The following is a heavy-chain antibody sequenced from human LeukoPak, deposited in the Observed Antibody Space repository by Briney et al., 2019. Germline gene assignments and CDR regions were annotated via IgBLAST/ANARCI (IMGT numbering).Heavy chain of an antibody. CDR2: ISVSGVST. CDR3: ARDPYGDYVFDY. J-gene: IGHJ4*02. Sequence: GGSLRLSSAASGFTFSSYAMSWVRQAPGKGLEWVSGISVSGVSTYYADSVKGRFTISRDNSKNTLYLQMNSLRAEDTALYYCARDPYGDYVFDYWGQGTLVTVSS. V-gene: IGHV3-23*01. D-gene: IGHD4-17*01. CDR1: GFTFSSYA.